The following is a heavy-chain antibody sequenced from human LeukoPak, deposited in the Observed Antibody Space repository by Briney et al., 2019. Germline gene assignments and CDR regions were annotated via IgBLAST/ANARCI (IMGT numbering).Heavy chain of an antibody. CDR3: AKAEGKNPTGGRWLD. CDR2: IWYDGTNK. Sequence: PGRSLRLSCAASGFTFSSYGMHWVRQAPGKGLEWVAVIWYDGTNKYYADSVKGRFTISRDNSKNTLYLQMNSLRAEDTAIYYCAKAEGKNPTGGRWLDWGQGTLVTVSS. D-gene: IGHD6-19*01. CDR1: GFTFSSYG. J-gene: IGHJ4*02. V-gene: IGHV3-33*06.